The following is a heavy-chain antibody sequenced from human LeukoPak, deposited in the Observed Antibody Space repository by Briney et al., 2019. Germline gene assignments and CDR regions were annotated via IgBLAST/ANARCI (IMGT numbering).Heavy chain of an antibody. Sequence: RASVKVSCKASGYTFTGYYIHWVRQAPGQGLEWMGWINPNSGGTNYAQKFQGRVTMTRDTSISTAYMELSRLRSDDTAVYYCARAGHLRFLGWPWDYWGQGTLVTVSS. CDR1: GYTFTGYY. CDR2: INPNSGGT. V-gene: IGHV1-2*02. D-gene: IGHD3-3*01. J-gene: IGHJ4*02. CDR3: ARAGHLRFLGWPWDY.